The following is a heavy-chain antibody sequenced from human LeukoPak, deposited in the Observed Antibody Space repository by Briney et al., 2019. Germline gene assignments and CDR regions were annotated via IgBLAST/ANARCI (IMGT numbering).Heavy chain of an antibody. CDR1: GFTFSSYA. CDR2: ISGSGGST. Sequence: PGGSLRLSXAASGFTFSSYAMSWVRQAPGKGLEWVSAISGSGGSTYYADSVKGRFTISRDNSKNTLYLQMNSPRAEDTAVYYCAKDSHGSYGPPDYWGQGTLVTVSS. CDR3: AKDSHGSYGPPDY. D-gene: IGHD1-26*01. V-gene: IGHV3-23*01. J-gene: IGHJ4*02.